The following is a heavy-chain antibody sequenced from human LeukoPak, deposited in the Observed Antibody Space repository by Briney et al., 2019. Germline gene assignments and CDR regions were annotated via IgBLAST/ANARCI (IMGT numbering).Heavy chain of an antibody. V-gene: IGHV3-30*04. J-gene: IGHJ4*02. Sequence: GRSLRLSCAASGFTFSSYAMHWVRQAPGKGLEWVAVISYDGSNKYYADSVKGRFTISRDNSKNTLYLQMNSLRAGDTAVYYCAHGYCSGGSCSRPPDYWGQGTLVTVSS. CDR3: AHGYCSGGSCSRPPDY. CDR2: ISYDGSNK. CDR1: GFTFSSYA. D-gene: IGHD2-15*01.